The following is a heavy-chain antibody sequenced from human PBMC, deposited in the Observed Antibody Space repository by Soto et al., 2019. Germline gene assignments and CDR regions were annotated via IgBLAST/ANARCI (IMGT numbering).Heavy chain of an antibody. D-gene: IGHD2-2*01. J-gene: IGHJ4*02. CDR2: ISYDGSNK. Sequence: SLRLSCAASGFTFSSYGMYWVRQAPGKGLEWVAVISYDGSNKYYADSVKGRFTISRDNSKNTLYLQMNSLRAEDTAVYYCAKENLGYCSSTSCFEKGHFDYWGQGTLVTVSS. V-gene: IGHV3-30*18. CDR1: GFTFSSYG. CDR3: AKENLGYCSSTSCFEKGHFDY.